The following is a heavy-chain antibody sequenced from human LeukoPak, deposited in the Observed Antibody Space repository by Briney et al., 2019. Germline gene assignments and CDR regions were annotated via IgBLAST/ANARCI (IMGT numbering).Heavy chain of an antibody. J-gene: IGHJ5*02. Sequence: ASVKVSCKASGYTFTGYYMHWVRQAPGQGLEWMGRINPNSGGTSYAQKFQGRVTMTRDTSISTAYMELSRLRSDDTAVYYCASVVLWFGELSQVGWFDPWGQGTLVTVSS. CDR3: ASVVLWFGELSQVGWFDP. CDR1: GYTFTGYY. V-gene: IGHV1-2*06. CDR2: INPNSGGT. D-gene: IGHD3-10*01.